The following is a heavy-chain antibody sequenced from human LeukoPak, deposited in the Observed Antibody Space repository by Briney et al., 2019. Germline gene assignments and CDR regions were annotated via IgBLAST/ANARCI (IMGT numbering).Heavy chain of an antibody. CDR1: GYTFTSYD. Sequence: ASVKVSCKASGYTFTSYDISWVRQAPGQGLEWMGWISAYDGNTNYAQKLQGRVTMTTDTSTSTAYMELRSLRSDDTAVYYCARTSVSSSGGLFDYWGQGTLVTVSS. CDR2: ISAYDGNT. V-gene: IGHV1-18*01. CDR3: ARTSVSSSGGLFDY. J-gene: IGHJ4*02. D-gene: IGHD6-13*01.